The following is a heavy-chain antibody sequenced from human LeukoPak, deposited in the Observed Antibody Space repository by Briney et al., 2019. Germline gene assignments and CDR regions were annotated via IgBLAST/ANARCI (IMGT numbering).Heavy chain of an antibody. Sequence: GGPLRLSCSASGLPYRSYPMVGLHQPPRKGVEGVSTISVYGGSTYYADSVKSRFTITRDNSKNTLYLQMNSLRAEDAAVYYCAKSIAPSGPDYFDYWGQGTLVTVSS. D-gene: IGHD6-13*01. J-gene: IGHJ4*02. V-gene: IGHV3-23*01. CDR2: ISVYGGST. CDR3: AKSIAPSGPDYFDY. CDR1: GLPYRSYP.